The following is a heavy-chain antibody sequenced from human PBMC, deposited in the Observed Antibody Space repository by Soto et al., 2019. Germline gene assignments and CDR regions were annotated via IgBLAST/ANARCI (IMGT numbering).Heavy chain of an antibody. D-gene: IGHD6-13*01. V-gene: IGHV4-34*01. J-gene: IGHJ6*02. CDR2: INHSGST. CDR1: GGSFSGYY. Sequence: SETLSLTCAVYGGSFSGYYWSWIRQPPGKGLEWIGEINHSGSTNYNPSLKSRVTISVDTSKNQFSLKLSSVTAANTAVYYCAGTWLLGGMDVWGQGTTVTVSS. CDR3: AGTWLLGGMDV.